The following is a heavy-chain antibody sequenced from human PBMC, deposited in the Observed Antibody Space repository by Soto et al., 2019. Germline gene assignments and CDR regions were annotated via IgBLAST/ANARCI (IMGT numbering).Heavy chain of an antibody. D-gene: IGHD1-1*01. CDR3: ARGNPVPLDY. J-gene: IGHJ4*02. CDR2: IYHSGST. Sequence: QLRLQESGSGLVKPSQTLSLTCAVSGGSISSGGYSWSWIRQPPGKGLEWIGYIYHSGSTYYNPSLKSRVTISVDRSKNQFSLKLSSVTAADTAVYYCARGNPVPLDYWGQGTLVTVSS. V-gene: IGHV4-30-2*01. CDR1: GGSISSGGYS.